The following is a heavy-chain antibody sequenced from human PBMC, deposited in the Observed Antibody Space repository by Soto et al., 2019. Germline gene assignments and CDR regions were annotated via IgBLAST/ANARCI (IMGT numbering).Heavy chain of an antibody. Sequence: PSETLSLTCAVYGGSFSGYYWSWIRQPPGKGLEWIGEINHSGSTNYNPSLKSRVTISVDTSKNQFSLKLSSATAADTAVYYCARGGRYSSSWTPRAYYYGMDVWGQGTTVTVSS. CDR1: GGSFSGYY. J-gene: IGHJ6*02. D-gene: IGHD6-13*01. CDR3: ARGGRYSSSWTPRAYYYGMDV. V-gene: IGHV4-34*01. CDR2: INHSGST.